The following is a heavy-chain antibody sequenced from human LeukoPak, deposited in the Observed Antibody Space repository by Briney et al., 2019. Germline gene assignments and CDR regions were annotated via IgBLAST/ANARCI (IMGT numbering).Heavy chain of an antibody. D-gene: IGHD2-2*01. J-gene: IGHJ1*01. CDR3: AKSPVTAGPSDTPEGI. Sequence: TGGSLRLSCAASGFTFSSYAMSWVRQAPGKGLECVSDISGSGGSTYYADSVKGRFTISRDNSKSTLFLHMSSMRPEDTAVYYCAKSPVTAGPSDTPEGIWGQGALVTVSS. V-gene: IGHV3-23*01. CDR1: GFTFSSYA. CDR2: ISGSGGST.